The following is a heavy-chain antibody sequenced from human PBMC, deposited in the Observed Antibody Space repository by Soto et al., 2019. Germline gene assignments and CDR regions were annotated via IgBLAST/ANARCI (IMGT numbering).Heavy chain of an antibody. Sequence: SETLSLTCAVSGGSIHNSHSFWGWIRQPPGKGLEFIGSVYYSGGAYYNPSLESRVTVSVDTSKNQFSLRLNSVTAADTAVYYCGRVVEGATRHTDFDSWGPGTLVTVSS. V-gene: IGHV4-39*01. CDR3: GRVVEGATRHTDFDS. D-gene: IGHD2-15*01. J-gene: IGHJ4*02. CDR2: VYYSGGA. CDR1: GGSIHNSHSF.